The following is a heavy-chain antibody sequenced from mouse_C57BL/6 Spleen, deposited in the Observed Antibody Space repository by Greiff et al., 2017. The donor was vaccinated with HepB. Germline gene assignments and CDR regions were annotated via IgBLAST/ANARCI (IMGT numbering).Heavy chain of an antibody. Sequence: LMEPGASVKIPCKASGYTFTDYNMDWVKQSHGKSLEWIGDINPNNGGTIYNQKFKGKATLTVDKSSSTAYMELRSLTSEDTAVYYCARSYYDYDLFAYWGQGTLVTVSA. V-gene: IGHV1-18*01. D-gene: IGHD2-4*01. CDR2: INPNNGGT. J-gene: IGHJ3*01. CDR3: ARSYYDYDLFAY. CDR1: GYTFTDYN.